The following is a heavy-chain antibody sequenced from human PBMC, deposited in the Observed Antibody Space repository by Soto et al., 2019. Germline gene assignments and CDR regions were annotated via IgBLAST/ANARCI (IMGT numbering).Heavy chain of an antibody. CDR2: ISSSTNTI. V-gene: IGHV3-48*01. CDR1: GFTFSTYS. Sequence: EVQLVESGGGLVQPGRSLRLSCAASGFTFSTYSMNWVRQAPGKGLEWVSYISSSTNTIYYADSVKGRFSISRDNAKNSLYLQMNNLRAGDTAVYFCARDGFGDSYFDYWGQGSLVTVSS. CDR3: ARDGFGDSYFDY. J-gene: IGHJ4*02. D-gene: IGHD4-17*01.